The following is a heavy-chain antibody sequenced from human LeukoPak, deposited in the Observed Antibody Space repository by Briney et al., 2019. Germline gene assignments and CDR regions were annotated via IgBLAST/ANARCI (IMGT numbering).Heavy chain of an antibody. J-gene: IGHJ4*02. CDR2: IEGDGSRT. D-gene: IGHD3-10*01. CDR3: ARATSGTSYEY. CDR1: GFTFRNYW. V-gene: IGHV3-74*01. Sequence: PGESLRLSCAASGFTFRNYWMHWVRQAPGKGLVWVSSIEGDGSRTNYADSVKGRFTITRDNAENTLYLQMTSLRGEDTAVYFCARATSGTSYEYWGQGTLVTVSS.